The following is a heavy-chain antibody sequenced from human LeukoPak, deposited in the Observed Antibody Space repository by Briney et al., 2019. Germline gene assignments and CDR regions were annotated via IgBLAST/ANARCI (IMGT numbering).Heavy chain of an antibody. V-gene: IGHV3-23*01. Sequence: GGSLRLSCAASGFTFSSYAMSWVRQAPGKGLEWVSAISGSGGSTYYADSVKGRFTISRDNSKNTLYLQMNSLRAEDTAVYYCAKDSVAFGVVIMDYWGQGTLVTVSS. D-gene: IGHD3-3*01. CDR2: ISGSGGST. J-gene: IGHJ4*02. CDR1: GFTFSSYA. CDR3: AKDSVAFGVVIMDY.